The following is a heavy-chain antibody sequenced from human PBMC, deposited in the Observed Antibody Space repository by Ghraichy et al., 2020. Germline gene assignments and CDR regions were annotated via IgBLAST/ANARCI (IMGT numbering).Heavy chain of an antibody. D-gene: IGHD3-16*01. CDR2: INSDGSST. V-gene: IGHV3-74*01. Sequence: LSLTCAASGFTFSTYWIHWMPEAPWHRLVWFSRINSDGSSTTYADSVKCRFTISRDNAKNTLYLQMNSLRAEDTAVYYCARALGIDLDYWGQGTLVTVSS. CDR3: ARALGIDLDY. CDR1: GFTFSTYW. J-gene: IGHJ4*02.